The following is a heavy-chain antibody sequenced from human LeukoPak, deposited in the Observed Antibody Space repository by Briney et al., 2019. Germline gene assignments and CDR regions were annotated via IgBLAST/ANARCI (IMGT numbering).Heavy chain of an antibody. CDR3: ARDDYGDHGWFDP. V-gene: IGHV4-59*01. Sequence: SETLSLTCTVSGGSISSYYWSWIRQPPGKGLEWIGYIYYSGSTNYNPSLKSRVTISVDTSKNQFSLKLSSVTAADTAVYYYARDDYGDHGWFDPWGQGTLVTVSS. J-gene: IGHJ5*02. CDR2: IYYSGST. D-gene: IGHD4-17*01. CDR1: GGSISSYY.